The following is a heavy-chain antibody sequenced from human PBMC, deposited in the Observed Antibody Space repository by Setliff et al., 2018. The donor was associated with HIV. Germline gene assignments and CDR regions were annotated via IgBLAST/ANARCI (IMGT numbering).Heavy chain of an antibody. J-gene: IGHJ6*02. V-gene: IGHV4-38-2*02. CDR3: ARDFYGSGSYYILYYYYGMDV. Sequence: SETLSLTCTVTGYSISSGYYWAWIRQPPGKGLEWIGYIYHAGNTYYNPSLKSRVTISVDTSKNQISLRLNSLTAADTAVYYCARDFYGSGSYYILYYYYGMDVWGQGTTVTVSS. D-gene: IGHD3-10*01. CDR1: GYSISSGYY. CDR2: IYHAGNT.